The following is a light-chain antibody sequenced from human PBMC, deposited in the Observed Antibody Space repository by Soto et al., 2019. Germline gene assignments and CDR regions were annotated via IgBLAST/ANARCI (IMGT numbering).Light chain of an antibody. CDR1: QSISSY. V-gene: IGKV1-39*01. Sequence: DIPMTQSPWSLSASVGDRVTIACRASQSISSYLNWYQQKPGRAPKLLMDAASRLQSGVPSRFSGSGSGTDFTLTISSLQPEDFATYHCQQSYTAPYTFGQGTKVEIK. CDR2: AAS. CDR3: QQSYTAPYT. J-gene: IGKJ2*01.